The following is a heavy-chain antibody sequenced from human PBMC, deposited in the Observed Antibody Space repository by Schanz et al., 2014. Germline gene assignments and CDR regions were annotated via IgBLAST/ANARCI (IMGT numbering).Heavy chain of an antibody. V-gene: IGHV3-30*02. J-gene: IGHJ6*02. D-gene: IGHD3-16*01. Sequence: QAQLVESGGGVVQPGGSLRLSCATSRFAFSNCGMHWVRQAPGKGLEWVAFIRYDASNEYYADSVKGRFTISRDNSKNTLYLQMNSLRPADTAVYSCANALKPYIASRNGLDVWGHGTTVTVSS. CDR1: RFAFSNCG. CDR2: IRYDASNE. CDR3: ANALKPYIASRNGLDV.